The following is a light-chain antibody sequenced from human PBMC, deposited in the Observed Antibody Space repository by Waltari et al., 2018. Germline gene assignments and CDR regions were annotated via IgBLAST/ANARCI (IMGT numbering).Light chain of an antibody. CDR1: RSNTGSQT. CDR3: AAWDGSLNGYV. J-gene: IGLJ1*01. V-gene: IGLV1-44*01. Sequence: QPVVTQPPSASGTPGQRFTLSCSGSRSNTGSQTLNWYQPLPGTAPNLLIHSSYQRPSGVPDRFSGSKSGTSASLAISGLQSEDEADYYCAAWDGSLNGYVFGTGTKVTVL. CDR2: SSY.